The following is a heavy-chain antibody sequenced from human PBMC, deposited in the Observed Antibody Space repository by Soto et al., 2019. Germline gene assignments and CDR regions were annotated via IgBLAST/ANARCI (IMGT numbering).Heavy chain of an antibody. CDR1: GGSINSSSYF. Sequence: SETLSLTCSVSGGSINSSSYFWGWVRQPPGKGLEWIGSIYYSGSTYYNPSLRSRVTISVDTSKNQFSLKLSSVTAADTAVFYCAGHYSSGSRNWFDTWGQGTLVTVSS. J-gene: IGHJ5*02. CDR3: AGHYSSGSRNWFDT. V-gene: IGHV4-39*01. CDR2: IYYSGST. D-gene: IGHD6-19*01.